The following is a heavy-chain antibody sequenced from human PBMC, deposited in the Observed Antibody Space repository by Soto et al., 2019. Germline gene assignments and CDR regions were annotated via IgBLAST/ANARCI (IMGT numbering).Heavy chain of an antibody. CDR1: EGTFSSYS. Sequence: SVKVSCKASEGTFSSYSITWVRQAPGQRLEWMGEIIPLLGTANYAQKFQGRVTITGDKSTSTIYMGLSSLRSDDTDVYYCARDPVDLFGYMDVWGQGTTVTVAS. J-gene: IGHJ6*02. CDR2: IIPLLGTA. V-gene: IGHV1-69*08. CDR3: ARDPVDLFGYMDV. D-gene: IGHD6-25*01.